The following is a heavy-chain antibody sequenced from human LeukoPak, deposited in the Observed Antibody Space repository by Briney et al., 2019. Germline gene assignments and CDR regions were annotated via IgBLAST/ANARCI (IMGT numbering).Heavy chain of an antibody. CDR1: GFTFDDYA. CDR2: ISGDGGST. V-gene: IGHV3-43*02. J-gene: IGHJ4*02. Sequence: GGSLRLSCAASGFTFDDYAMHWVRQAPGKGLEWVSLISGDGGSTYYADSVKGRFTISRDNSKNSLYLQMNSLRTEDTALYYCAKDFYYYDSSGYFFGYWGQGTLVTVSS. D-gene: IGHD3-22*01. CDR3: AKDFYYYDSSGYFFGY.